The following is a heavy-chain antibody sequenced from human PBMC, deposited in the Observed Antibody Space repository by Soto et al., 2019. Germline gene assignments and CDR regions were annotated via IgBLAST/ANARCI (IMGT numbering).Heavy chain of an antibody. Sequence: VQLVESGGGLVKPGGSLRLSCAASGFTFSDYYMSWIRQAPGKGLEWVSAISGSGGSTYYADSVKGRFTISRDNSKNTLYLQMNSLRAEDTAVYYCAAAFGEFFGAFDIWGQGTMVTVSS. CDR1: GFTFSDYY. CDR3: AAAFGEFFGAFDI. J-gene: IGHJ3*02. V-gene: IGHV3-23*04. D-gene: IGHD3-10*01. CDR2: ISGSGGST.